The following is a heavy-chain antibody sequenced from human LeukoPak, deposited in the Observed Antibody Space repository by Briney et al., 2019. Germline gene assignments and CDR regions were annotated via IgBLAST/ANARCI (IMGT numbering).Heavy chain of an antibody. Sequence: GGSLRLSCAASGFTFSGYAMTWVRQAPGRGLVWVSTISGSGASTYYADSVKGRFTISRDNSRNTLFLQMNSLRAEDSAVYYCAKRSTTAYNWFDPWGQGTLVTVSS. J-gene: IGHJ5*02. CDR1: GFTFSGYA. CDR2: ISGSGAST. CDR3: AKRSTTAYNWFDP. D-gene: IGHD2/OR15-2a*01. V-gene: IGHV3-23*01.